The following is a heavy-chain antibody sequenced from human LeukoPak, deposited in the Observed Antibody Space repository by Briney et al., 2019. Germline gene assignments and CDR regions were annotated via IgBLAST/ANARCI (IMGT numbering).Heavy chain of an antibody. J-gene: IGHJ4*02. V-gene: IGHV1-2*06. D-gene: IGHD3-22*01. CDR1: VYTFTGYY. CDR2: INPNSGGT. Sequence: GASVKVSCKASVYTFTGYYMHWVRQAPGQGLEWMGRINPNSGGTNYAQKFQGRATMTRDTSISTAYMELSRLRSVDTAVYYCAAGMIVVVKGNYFDYWGQGTLVTVSS. CDR3: AAGMIVVVKGNYFDY.